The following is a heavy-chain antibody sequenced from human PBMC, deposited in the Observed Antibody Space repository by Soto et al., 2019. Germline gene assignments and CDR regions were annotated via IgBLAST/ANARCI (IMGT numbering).Heavy chain of an antibody. CDR2: ISSSGSYT. J-gene: IGHJ4*02. V-gene: IGHV3-11*05. Sequence: QVQLVESGGGLVKPGGSLRLSCAASGFIFSDYYMSWIRQVPGKGLEWVSYISSSGSYTNYADSVKGRFTISRDNAKNSLYLQMNSLRAEDTAVYYCARDSVYYGDYELNYFDYWGQGTLVTVSS. CDR1: GFIFSDYY. D-gene: IGHD4-17*01. CDR3: ARDSVYYGDYELNYFDY.